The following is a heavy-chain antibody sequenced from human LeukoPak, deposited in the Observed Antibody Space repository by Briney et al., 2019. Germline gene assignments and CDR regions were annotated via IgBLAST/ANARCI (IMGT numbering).Heavy chain of an antibody. Sequence: PSETLSLTCTVSGASISNYYWIWIRQPAGKGLDWIGLIYTSGNTNYNPSLKSRVTMSVDTSKNQFSLKLSSVTAADTAVYHCARVRGITSMAYFDYWGQGTMVTVSS. V-gene: IGHV4-4*07. CDR2: IYTSGNT. D-gene: IGHD5-18*01. CDR1: GASISNYY. J-gene: IGHJ4*02. CDR3: ARVRGITSMAYFDY.